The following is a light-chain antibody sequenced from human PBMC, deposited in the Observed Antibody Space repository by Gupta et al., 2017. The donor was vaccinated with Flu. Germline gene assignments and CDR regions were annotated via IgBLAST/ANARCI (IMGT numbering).Light chain of an antibody. J-gene: IGKJ5*01. CDR1: QNLLYSSNNRNY. V-gene: IGKV4-1*01. CDR2: WAS. CDR3: QQYYGTPIT. Sequence: IVMTQSPDSLAVSLGERATINCKSSQNLLYSSNNRNYLAWYQQKPRQPPKLLIYWASTRQSGVPYRFSGSGSGTDFTLTISSLRAEDVAVYYCQQYYGTPITFGQGTRLEIK.